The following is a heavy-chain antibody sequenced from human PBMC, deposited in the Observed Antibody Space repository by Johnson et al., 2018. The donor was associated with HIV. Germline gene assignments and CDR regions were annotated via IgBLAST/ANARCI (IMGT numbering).Heavy chain of an antibody. D-gene: IGHD1-26*01. CDR2: LYADGRT. J-gene: IGHJ3*01. Sequence: MQLVESGGGLVQPGGSLRLSCAASGFIVSSKYMTWFRQAPGKGLEWVSVLYADGRTYYAYSVKGRFTVSSDYSENTLYLQMNSLTAEDTAVYYCATKGSKWELIVEGFAVWGQGTMVTVSS. CDR1: GFIVSSKY. V-gene: IGHV3-66*02. CDR3: ATKGSKWELIVEGFAV.